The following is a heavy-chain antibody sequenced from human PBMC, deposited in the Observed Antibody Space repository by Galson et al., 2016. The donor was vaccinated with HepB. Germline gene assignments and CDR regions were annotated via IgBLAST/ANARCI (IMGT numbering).Heavy chain of an antibody. Sequence: SVKVSCKASGGTFSSYAISWVRQAPGQGLEWMGGIIPIFATAPYAQKFQGRVTITADESTSIAYMELSSLRSEDPAVYYCARGGYHDILTAYGHWGQGTLVTVPS. CDR1: GGTFSSYA. CDR3: ARGGYHDILTAYGH. V-gene: IGHV1-69*13. CDR2: IIPIFATA. D-gene: IGHD3-9*01. J-gene: IGHJ4*02.